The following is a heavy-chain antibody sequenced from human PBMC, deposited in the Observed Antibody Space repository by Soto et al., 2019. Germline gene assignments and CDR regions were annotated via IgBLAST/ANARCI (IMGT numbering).Heavy chain of an antibody. CDR1: GGSVSSGNYY. V-gene: IGHV4-61*01. CDR2: IYYSGST. CDR3: ARLTVTTGGYFDY. Sequence: SETLSLTCTVSGGSVSSGNYYWNWIRQPPGKGLEWIGYIYYSGSTKYNPSLKSRVTISVDTSKNQFSLKLSSVTAADTAVYYCARLTVTTGGYFDYWGQGTLVTVSS. D-gene: IGHD4-17*01. J-gene: IGHJ4*02.